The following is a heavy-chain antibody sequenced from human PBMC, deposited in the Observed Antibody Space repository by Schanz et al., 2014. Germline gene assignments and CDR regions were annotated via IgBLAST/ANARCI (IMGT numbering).Heavy chain of an antibody. Sequence: QVQLVQSGAEMKKPGASVRVSCKASGYTFTSYDFNWVRQAPGQGLEWMGWISTSNGNTNYIQKLQGRVTMTTDTSTSTAYMELRSLRSDDTAVYYCARVQDDILTGSEYYYGMDVWGQGTTVTDSS. CDR3: ARVQDDILTGSEYYYGMDV. V-gene: IGHV1-18*01. CDR2: ISTSNGNT. J-gene: IGHJ6*02. D-gene: IGHD3-9*01. CDR1: GYTFTSYD.